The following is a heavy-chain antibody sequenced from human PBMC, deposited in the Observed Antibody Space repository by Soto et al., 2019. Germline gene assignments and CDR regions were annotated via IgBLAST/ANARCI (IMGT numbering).Heavy chain of an antibody. J-gene: IGHJ4*02. CDR1: GGTFSSYA. D-gene: IGHD5-18*01. Sequence: ASVKVSGKASGGTFSSYAISWVRQAPGQGLEWMGGIIPTFGTANYAQKFQGRVTITADESTSTAYMELSSLRSEDTAVYYCARLVDTAMADTYDYWGQGTLVTVSS. V-gene: IGHV1-69*13. CDR3: ARLVDTAMADTYDY. CDR2: IIPTFGTA.